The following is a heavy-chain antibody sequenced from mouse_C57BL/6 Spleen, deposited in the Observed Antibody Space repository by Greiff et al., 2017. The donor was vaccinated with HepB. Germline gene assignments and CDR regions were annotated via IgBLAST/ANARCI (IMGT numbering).Heavy chain of an antibody. V-gene: IGHV3-1*01. CDR1: GYSITSGYD. CDR3: ARGGKLGGFAY. J-gene: IGHJ3*01. CDR2: ISYSGST. D-gene: IGHD4-1*01. Sequence: EVQLQESGPGMVKPSQSLSLTCTVTGYSITSGYDWHWIRHFPGNKLEWMGYISYSGSTNYNPSLKSRISITHDTSKNPCFLKLNSVTTEDTATDYCARGGKLGGFAYWGQGTLVTVSA.